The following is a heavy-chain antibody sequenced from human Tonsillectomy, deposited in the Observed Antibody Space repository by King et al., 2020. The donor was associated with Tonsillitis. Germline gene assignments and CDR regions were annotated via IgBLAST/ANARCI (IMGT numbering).Heavy chain of an antibody. CDR3: AKGAPTIAVPGSGPFDY. V-gene: IGHV3-23*04. J-gene: IGHJ4*02. D-gene: IGHD6-19*01. CDR1: RFTFISYA. CDR2: ISGSGGST. Sequence: VQLVESGGDLVQPGGSLRLSCEASRFTFISYAMSWVRQAPGKGLEWVSTISGSGGSTYYADSVKGRFTISRDNSENTLYLQMNSLRAEDTAVYYCAKGAPTIAVPGSGPFDYWGQGTLVTVSS.